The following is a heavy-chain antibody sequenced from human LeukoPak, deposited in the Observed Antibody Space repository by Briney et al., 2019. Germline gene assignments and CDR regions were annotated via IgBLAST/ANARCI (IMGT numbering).Heavy chain of an antibody. J-gene: IGHJ5*02. CDR2: IYYSGST. CDR3: ARHGALCTGGSCTRFDP. D-gene: IGHD2-15*01. CDR1: GGSISSSNYY. V-gene: IGHV4-39*01. Sequence: SETLSLTCTVSGGSISSSNYYWGWIRQPPGKGLEWIGTIYYSGSTYYNSSLKSRVTISVDTSKNHFSLKVSSVTDTDAAMYYCARHGALCTGGSCTRFDPWGQGTLVTVSS.